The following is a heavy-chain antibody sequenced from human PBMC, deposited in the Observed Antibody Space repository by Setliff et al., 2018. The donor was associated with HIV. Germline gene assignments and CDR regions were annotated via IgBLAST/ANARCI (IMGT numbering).Heavy chain of an antibody. CDR2: ISSSSSSCI. J-gene: IGHJ4*02. CDR1: GFTFSSYR. D-gene: IGHD3-22*01. V-gene: IGHV3-21*01. Sequence: GGSLRLSCAASGFTFSSYRMNWVRQAPGKGLEWVSSISSSSSSCIYYADSVKGRFTISRDNAKNSLYLQMNSLRAEDTAVYYCARGFSPITYYYDSSGYSDYWGQGTLVTVSS. CDR3: ARGFSPITYYYDSSGYSDY.